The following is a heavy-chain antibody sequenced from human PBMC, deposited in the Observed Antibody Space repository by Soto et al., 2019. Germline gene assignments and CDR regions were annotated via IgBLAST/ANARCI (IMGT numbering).Heavy chain of an antibody. CDR2: IIPIFGTA. V-gene: IGHV1-69*13. CDR3: AREAVRGVIPGPDY. Sequence: SVKVSCKASGGTFSSYAISWVRQAPGQGLEWMGGIIPIFGTANYAQKFQGRVTITADESTSTAYMELSSLRSEDTAVYCCAREAVRGVIPGPDYWGQGTLVTVSS. CDR1: GGTFSSYA. D-gene: IGHD3-10*01. J-gene: IGHJ4*02.